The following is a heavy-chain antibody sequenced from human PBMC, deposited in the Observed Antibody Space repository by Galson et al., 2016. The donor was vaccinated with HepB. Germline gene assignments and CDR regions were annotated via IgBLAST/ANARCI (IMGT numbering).Heavy chain of an antibody. V-gene: IGHV3-74*03. J-gene: IGHJ6*03. CDR1: GFTFSSYW. D-gene: IGHD2-2*01. CDR2: INSDGSDT. CDR3: AKGFCISTSCYAGLAGYHYMDV. Sequence: SLRLSCAASGFTFSSYWMHWVRQAPGKGLEWVSRINSDGSDTTYADSVKGRFTTSRDNAKNTLYLQLDSLRAEDTAVYYCAKGFCISTSCYAGLAGYHYMDVWGQGTTVTVSS.